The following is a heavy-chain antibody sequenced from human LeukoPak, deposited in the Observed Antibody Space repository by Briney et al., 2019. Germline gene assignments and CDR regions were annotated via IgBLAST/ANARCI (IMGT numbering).Heavy chain of an antibody. CDR3: ARDINWGQVDY. J-gene: IGHJ4*02. CDR2: INGDGSAT. Sequence: PGGSLRLSCAASGFTFSGHWMSWLRQAPGKGLAWVSRINGDGSATNYAGSMKGRFTISRDNAKNILYLQMSSLREDDTAVYYCARDINWGQVDYWGQGTLVTVSS. V-gene: IGHV3-74*01. D-gene: IGHD7-27*01. CDR1: GFTFSGHW.